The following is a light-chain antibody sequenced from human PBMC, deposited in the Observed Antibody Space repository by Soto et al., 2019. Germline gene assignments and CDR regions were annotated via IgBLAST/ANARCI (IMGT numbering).Light chain of an antibody. Sequence: IVLTHSPGPLSLSPGERATLSCRASQSVSVNLAWYQQKPGQAPRLLIYGVSTRATGIPDRFSGSGSGTDFTLTISRLEPEDFAVYYCQQYGSSGTFGQGTKVDI. CDR1: QSVSVN. V-gene: IGKV3-20*01. J-gene: IGKJ1*01. CDR3: QQYGSSGT. CDR2: GVS.